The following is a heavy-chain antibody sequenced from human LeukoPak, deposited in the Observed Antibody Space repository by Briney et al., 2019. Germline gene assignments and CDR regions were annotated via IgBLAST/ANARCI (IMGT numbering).Heavy chain of an antibody. CDR3: AVGQWELLPYFDY. CDR1: GGSISSSSYY. J-gene: IGHJ4*02. D-gene: IGHD1-26*01. CDR2: IYYSGST. V-gene: IGHV4-39*07. Sequence: SSETLSLTCTVSGGSISSSSYYWGWIRQPPGKGLEWIGSIYYSGSTYYNPSLKSRVTISVDTSKNQFSLKLSSVTAADTAVYYCAVGQWELLPYFDYWGQGTLVTVSS.